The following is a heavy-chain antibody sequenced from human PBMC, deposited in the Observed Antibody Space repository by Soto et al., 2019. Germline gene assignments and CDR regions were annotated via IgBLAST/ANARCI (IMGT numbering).Heavy chain of an antibody. CDR2: ISSSSSTI. J-gene: IGHJ4*02. CDR1: GFTFSSYS. V-gene: IGHV3-48*02. CDR3: ARAVVVAGPYYFDY. D-gene: IGHD6-19*01. Sequence: EVQLVESGGGLVQPGGSLRLSCAASGFTFSSYSMNWARQAPGKGLEWVSYISSSSSTIYYADSVKGRFTISRDNAKNSLYLQMNSLRDEDTAVYYCARAVVVAGPYYFDYWGQGTLVTVSS.